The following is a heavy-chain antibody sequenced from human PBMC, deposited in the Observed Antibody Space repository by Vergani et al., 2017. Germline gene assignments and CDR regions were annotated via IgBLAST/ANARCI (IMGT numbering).Heavy chain of an antibody. CDR3: ASRYSSSPEDS. V-gene: IGHV1-2*02. Sequence: QVQLVQSGTEVRKPGASVKISYKASGYSFTGYYVHWVRQAPGQGLEWMGWINPNSGGTNYAQKFQGRVTMTRDTSINTAYMEVTRLRHDDTAVFYCASRYSSSPEDSWGQGTLVTVSS. CDR2: INPNSGGT. CDR1: GYSFTGYY. D-gene: IGHD6-13*01. J-gene: IGHJ4*02.